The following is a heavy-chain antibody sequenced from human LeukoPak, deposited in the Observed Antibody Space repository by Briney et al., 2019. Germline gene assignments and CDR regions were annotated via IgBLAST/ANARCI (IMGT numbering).Heavy chain of an antibody. Sequence: ASVKVSCKASGYTFTDYYMHWVRQAPVQGLEWMGWINLNSGGTNYAQKFQGRVTMTRDTSISTAYMELSRLRSDDTAVYYCASSRGYSSSRYLDYWGQGTLVTVSS. CDR1: GYTFTDYY. D-gene: IGHD6-13*01. J-gene: IGHJ4*02. V-gene: IGHV1-2*02. CDR2: INLNSGGT. CDR3: ASSRGYSSSRYLDY.